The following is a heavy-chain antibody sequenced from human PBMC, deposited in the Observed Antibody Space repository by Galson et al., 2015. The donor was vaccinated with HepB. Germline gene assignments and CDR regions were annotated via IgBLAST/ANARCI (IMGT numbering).Heavy chain of an antibody. V-gene: IGHV1-46*04. CDR1: GYTFTNYY. D-gene: IGHD3-22*01. CDR2: INPSGGST. Sequence: SVKVSCKASGYTFTNYYIHWVRQAPGQGLEWMGMINPSGGSTTYAQKLHGRVTMTRDTSTSTVYMELSSLRSEDTAVYYCAGWSWYSYDTRGSDKYCFDYWGQGTLVTASS. J-gene: IGHJ4*02. CDR3: AGWSWYSYDTRGSDKYCFDY.